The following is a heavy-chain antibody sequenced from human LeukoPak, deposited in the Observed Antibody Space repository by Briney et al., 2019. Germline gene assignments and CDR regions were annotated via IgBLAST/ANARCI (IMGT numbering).Heavy chain of an antibody. V-gene: IGHV1-69*05. CDR2: IIPIFGTT. Sequence: SVNLSRSASAATFTNCAFSWERHAPGPGHEWMGRIIPIFGTTNYAEKFQARVTITTDKSKTTVYMELSSLTSEDTAVYYCARAADTARFDGRYNYFDYWGQGTLVTVSS. CDR3: ARAADTARFDGRYNYFDY. J-gene: IGHJ4*02. D-gene: IGHD3-10*01. CDR1: AATFTNCA.